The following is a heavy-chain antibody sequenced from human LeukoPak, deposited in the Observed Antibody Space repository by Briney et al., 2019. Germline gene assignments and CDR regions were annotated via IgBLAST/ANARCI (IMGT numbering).Heavy chain of an antibody. CDR2: IIPIFGTA. D-gene: IGHD3-22*01. CDR1: RGTFSSYA. CDR3: ARDRGYYDSSGTNYYYNWFDP. V-gene: IGHV1-69*13. J-gene: IGHJ5*02. Sequence: ASVKVSCKASRGTFSSYAISWVRQAPGQGLEWMGGIIPIFGTANYAQKFQGRVTITADESTSTAYMELSSLRSEDTAVYYCARDRGYYDSSGTNYYYNWFDPWGQGTLVTVSS.